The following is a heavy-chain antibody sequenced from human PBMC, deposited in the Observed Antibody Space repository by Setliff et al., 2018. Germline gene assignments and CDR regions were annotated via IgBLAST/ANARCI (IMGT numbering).Heavy chain of an antibody. V-gene: IGHV4-30-4*08. CDR2: IYSSGST. CDR3: ARDLGHGGDSDY. D-gene: IGHD2-21*02. Sequence: SETLSLTCTVSGGSISSGDYYWSWIRQPPGKGLEWIGYIYSSGSTYYNPSLKSRVSISVDTSKNQFSLKLNSVTAADMAVYYCARDLGHGGDSDYWGQGILVTVSS. CDR1: GGSISSGDYY. J-gene: IGHJ4*02.